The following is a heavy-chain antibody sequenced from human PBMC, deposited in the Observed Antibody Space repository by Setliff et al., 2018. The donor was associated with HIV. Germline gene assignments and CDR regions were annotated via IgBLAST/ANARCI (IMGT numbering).Heavy chain of an antibody. CDR2: ISDNSGAT. D-gene: IGHD7-27*01. J-gene: IGHJ6*03. CDR1: GFALRSYA. CDR3: VKDNWGYDAYYFYYIDV. Sequence: GGSLRLSCEVSGFALRSYAMSWVRQAPGKGLEWVSAISDNSGATYYSDSVKGRFTISRDNPKNTLYLQMSSLRAEDTAIYYCVKDNWGYDAYYFYYIDVWGKGTTVTVSS. V-gene: IGHV3-23*01.